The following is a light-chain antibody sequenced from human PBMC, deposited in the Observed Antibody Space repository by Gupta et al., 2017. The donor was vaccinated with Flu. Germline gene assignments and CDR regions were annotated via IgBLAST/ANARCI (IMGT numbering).Light chain of an antibody. CDR2: GAS. V-gene: IGKV3-20*01. Sequence: EIVSTQSPGTLSLSPGERATLSCRASQTVSSTYLAWYQQKPGQAPRLLIYGASNRATDIPDRFAGSGSGTDFTLTSSRLEPEDCAIYYCHQDLNSPAFGQGTKVEIK. CDR1: QTVSSTY. CDR3: HQDLNSPA. J-gene: IGKJ1*01.